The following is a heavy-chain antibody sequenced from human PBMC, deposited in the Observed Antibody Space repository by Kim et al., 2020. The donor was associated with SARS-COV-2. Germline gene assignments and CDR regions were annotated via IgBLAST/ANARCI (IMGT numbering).Heavy chain of an antibody. CDR3: ARDSRYFGNNDCREYAF. CDR1: GFTFSPFS. J-gene: IGHJ3*01. V-gene: IGHV3-7*03. D-gene: IGHD1-1*01. CDR2: IKAGGSKK. Sequence: GGSLRLSCTASGFTFSPFSMTWVRQAPGKGLEWVATIKAGGSKKYYVDSVKGRFTISRENPRNALYLQMNSLRAEDTALYSCARDSRYFGNNDCREYAF.